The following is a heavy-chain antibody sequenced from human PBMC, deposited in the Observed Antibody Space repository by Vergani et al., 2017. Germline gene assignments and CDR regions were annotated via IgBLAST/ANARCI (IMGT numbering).Heavy chain of an antibody. J-gene: IGHJ5*02. Sequence: QLVQSGAEVKKPGASVKISCKASGYTFSSYGISWVRQAPGQGLEWMGWISDYNGDTKYAQKLQGRVTMTTDTSTTTVYMELRSLRSDDTAVYYCARDRRYYFDSSGYGRFDPWGQGTLVTVSS. D-gene: IGHD3-22*01. V-gene: IGHV1-18*01. CDR3: ARDRRYYFDSSGYGRFDP. CDR2: ISDYNGDT. CDR1: GYTFSSYG.